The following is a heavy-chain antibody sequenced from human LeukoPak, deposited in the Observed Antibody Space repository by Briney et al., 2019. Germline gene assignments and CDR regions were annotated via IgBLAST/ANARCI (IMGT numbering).Heavy chain of an antibody. CDR3: ARQRGYRMTKDGFDV. CDR2: IYPDDSET. Sequence: GEPLKISCKASGYSFSDYWIGWVRHVPGKGLEWMTIIYPDDSETRYSPSLQGQVTISADKSINTAYLQWSSLTASDTGMYYCARQRGYRMTKDGFDVWGQGTMVTVSS. CDR1: GYSFSDYW. V-gene: IGHV5-51*01. J-gene: IGHJ3*01. D-gene: IGHD2-2*03.